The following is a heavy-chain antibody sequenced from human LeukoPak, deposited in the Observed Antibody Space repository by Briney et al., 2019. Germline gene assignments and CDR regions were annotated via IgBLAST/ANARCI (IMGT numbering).Heavy chain of an antibody. D-gene: IGHD6-19*01. CDR1: GFTFDDYA. J-gene: IGHJ4*02. CDR3: ARGLSGYSSSLGY. CDR2: ISWNSGSI. Sequence: GRSLRLSCAASGFTFDDYAMHWVRHAPGKGLEWVSGISWNSGSIGYADSVKGRFTISRANAKNTLYLQMNSLRAEDTAVYYCARGLSGYSSSLGYWGQGTLVTVSS. V-gene: IGHV3-9*01.